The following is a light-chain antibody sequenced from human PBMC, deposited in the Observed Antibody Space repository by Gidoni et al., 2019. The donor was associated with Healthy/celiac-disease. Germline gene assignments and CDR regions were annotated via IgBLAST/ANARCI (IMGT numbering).Light chain of an antibody. V-gene: IGLV1-47*02. CDR2: SNN. CDR1: SSNSGSNY. J-gene: IGLJ2*01. Sequence: QSVLTQPPSASGTPGQRVTISCSGSSSNSGSNYVYWYQQLPGPAPKLLIYSNNQRPSGVPDRFSGSKSGTSASLAISGPRSDDEADYYCAAWDDSLSGVVFGGGTKLTVL. CDR3: AAWDDSLSGVV.